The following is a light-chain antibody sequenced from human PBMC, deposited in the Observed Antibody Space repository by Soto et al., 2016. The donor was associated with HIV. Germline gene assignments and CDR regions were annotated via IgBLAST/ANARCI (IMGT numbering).Light chain of an antibody. J-gene: IGKJ1*01. V-gene: IGKV1-39*01. Sequence: DIQMTQSPSSRSLSIGDRVSITCRASQSISTYLHWYQQKPGRAPKLLIYDASSLQSGVPSRFSGRGSGTDFTLTISDLQHEDLATYYCQQSSRTPRTFGQGTKVEI. CDR3: QQSSRTPRT. CDR1: QSISTY. CDR2: DAS.